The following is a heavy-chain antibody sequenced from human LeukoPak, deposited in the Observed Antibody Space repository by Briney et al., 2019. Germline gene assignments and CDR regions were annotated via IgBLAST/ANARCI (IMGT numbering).Heavy chain of an antibody. CDR3: ARFSQQLAYFDY. V-gene: IGHV3-48*03. CDR1: GFTFNNYE. D-gene: IGHD6-13*01. Sequence: GGSLRLSCAASGFTFNNYEMNWVRQAPGKGLEWVSYISSSGSTIYYADSVKGRFTISRDNAKNSLSLQMNSLRAEDTAVYYCARFSQQLAYFDYWGQGTLVTVSS. CDR2: ISSSGSTI. J-gene: IGHJ4*02.